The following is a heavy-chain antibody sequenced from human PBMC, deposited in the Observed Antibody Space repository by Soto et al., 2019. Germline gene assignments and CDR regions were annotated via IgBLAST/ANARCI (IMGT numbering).Heavy chain of an antibody. CDR3: VKDDGGYPSTAPH. CDR1: GITISNYP. J-gene: IGHJ1*01. Sequence: EVQLLESGGGLVQPGGSLRLSCAASGITISNYPMSWVRQAPVKGLDWVSGISGSGDRTYYADSAKGRFTISKDISKNSLSLQLDNLGVEDTAVYFCVKDDGGYPSTAPHWGQGTLVTVSS. D-gene: IGHD3-22*01. V-gene: IGHV3-23*01. CDR2: ISGSGDRT.